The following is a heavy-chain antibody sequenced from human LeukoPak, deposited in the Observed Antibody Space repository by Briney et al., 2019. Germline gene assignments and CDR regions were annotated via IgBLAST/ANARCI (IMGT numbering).Heavy chain of an antibody. V-gene: IGHV4-59*08. CDR1: GGSISNYY. CDR2: IYYSGST. J-gene: IGHJ4*02. CDR3: ARHSYYYDSSGYYYFDY. Sequence: SETLSLTCTLSGGSISNYYWSWLRQPLGKGLEWIGYIYYSGSTNYNPSLKSRVTISVDTSKNQFSLKLFSVTAADTAVYYCARHSYYYDSSGYYYFDYWGQGTLVTVSS. D-gene: IGHD3-22*01.